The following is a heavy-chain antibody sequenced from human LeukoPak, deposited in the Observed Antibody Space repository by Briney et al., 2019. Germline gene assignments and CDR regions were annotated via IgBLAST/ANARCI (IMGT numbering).Heavy chain of an antibody. Sequence: ASVKVSCKTSGYTFTDYYMHWVRQAPGQGLEWMGGIIPIFGTANYAQKFQGRVTITTDESTSTAYMELSSLRSEDTAVYYCARDRGGYFDYWGQGTLVTVSS. CDR3: ARDRGGYFDY. CDR2: IIPIFGTA. CDR1: GYTFTDYY. D-gene: IGHD3-10*01. V-gene: IGHV1-69*05. J-gene: IGHJ4*02.